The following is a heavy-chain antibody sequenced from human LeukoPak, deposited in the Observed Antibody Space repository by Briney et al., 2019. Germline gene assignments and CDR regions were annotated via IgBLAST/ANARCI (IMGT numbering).Heavy chain of an antibody. V-gene: IGHV1-3*01. Sequence: ASVKVSCNASGYTFTSYAMHWVRQAPGQRLEWMGWINAGNGNTKYSQKFQGRVTITRDTSASTAYMELSSLRSEDTAVYYCARSTYYYDSSGHYYASYYYYGMDVWGQGTTVTVSS. CDR1: GYTFTSYA. CDR3: ARSTYYYDSSGHYYASYYYYGMDV. D-gene: IGHD3-22*01. J-gene: IGHJ6*02. CDR2: INAGNGNT.